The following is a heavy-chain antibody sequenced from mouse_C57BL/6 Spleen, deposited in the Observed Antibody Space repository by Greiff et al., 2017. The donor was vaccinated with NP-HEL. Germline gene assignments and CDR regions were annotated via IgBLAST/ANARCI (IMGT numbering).Heavy chain of an antibody. J-gene: IGHJ2*01. V-gene: IGHV14-4*01. CDR2: IDPENGDT. CDR1: GFNIKDDY. CDR3: TSRGPNYFDY. Sequence: VQLKQSGAELVRPGASVKLSCTASGFNIKDDYMHWVKQRPEQGLEWIGWIDPENGDTEYASKFQGKATITADTSSNTAYLQLSSLTSEDTAVYYCTSRGPNYFDYWGQGTTLTVSS.